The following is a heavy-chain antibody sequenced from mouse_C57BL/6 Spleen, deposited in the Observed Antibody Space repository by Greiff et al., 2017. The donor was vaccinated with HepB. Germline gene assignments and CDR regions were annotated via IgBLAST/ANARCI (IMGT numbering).Heavy chain of an antibody. CDR3: ARGTGTLDY. D-gene: IGHD4-1*01. V-gene: IGHV1-82*01. Sequence: QVQLQQSGPELVKPGASVKISCTASGYAFSSSWMNWVKQRPGKGLEWIGRIYPGDGDTNYNGKFKGKATLTADKSSSTTYMQLSRLTSEDSAVYFCARGTGTLDYWGQGTTLTVSS. J-gene: IGHJ2*01. CDR2: IYPGDGDT. CDR1: GYAFSSSW.